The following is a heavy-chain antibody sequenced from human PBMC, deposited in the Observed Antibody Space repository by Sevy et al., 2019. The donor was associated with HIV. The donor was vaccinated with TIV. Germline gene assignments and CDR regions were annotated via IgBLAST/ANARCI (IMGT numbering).Heavy chain of an antibody. CDR2: INPNSGGT. Sequence: ASVKVSCKASGYTFTGYYMHWVRQAPGQGLEWMGWINPNSGGTNYAQKFQGRVTMTRDTSISTAYMELSRLGSDDTAVYYCARERVYCSGGSCKPGGWFDPWRQGTLVTVSS. CDR1: GYTFTGYY. J-gene: IGHJ5*02. CDR3: ARERVYCSGGSCKPGGWFDP. D-gene: IGHD2-15*01. V-gene: IGHV1-2*02.